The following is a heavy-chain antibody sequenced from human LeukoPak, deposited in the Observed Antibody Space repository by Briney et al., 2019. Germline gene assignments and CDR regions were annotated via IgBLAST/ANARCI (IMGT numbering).Heavy chain of an antibody. CDR1: GFTVSSNY. V-gene: IGHV3-66*01. Sequence: PGGSLRLSCAASGFTVSSNYMSWVRQAPGKGLEWVSVLYSGGTTYYADSVKGRFSISSDNSKNTLYLQMNSLRAEDTAVYYCARAKPKNMVRGLIMRRESRFYFDYCGQGTLVTVSS. CDR2: LYSGGTT. J-gene: IGHJ4*02. CDR3: ARAKPKNMVRGLIMRRESRFYFDY. D-gene: IGHD3-10*01.